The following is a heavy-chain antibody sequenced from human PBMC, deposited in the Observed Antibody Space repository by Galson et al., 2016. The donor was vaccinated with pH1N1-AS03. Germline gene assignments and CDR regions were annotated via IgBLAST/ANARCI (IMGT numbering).Heavy chain of an antibody. Sequence: SLRLSCAASGFTVSSSHMNWVRQAPGKGLEWVSITYSGGTTYYADSVKGRFIVSRDNSKNTLYLQMNSLRAEDTAVYYCVRDFRWGGNSGYWGQGILVTVSS. D-gene: IGHD4-23*01. CDR1: GFTVSSSH. J-gene: IGHJ4*02. V-gene: IGHV3-66*01. CDR2: TYSGGTT. CDR3: VRDFRWGGNSGY.